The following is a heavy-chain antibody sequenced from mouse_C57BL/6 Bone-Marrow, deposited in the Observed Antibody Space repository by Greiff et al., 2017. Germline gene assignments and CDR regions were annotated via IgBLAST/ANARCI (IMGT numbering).Heavy chain of an antibody. CDR1: GYTFTSYW. CDR2: IDPSDSYT. D-gene: IGHD2-4*01. CDR3: ARYPLNYDCDDYAMDY. V-gene: IGHV1-69*01. J-gene: IGHJ4*01. Sequence: QVQLQQSGPELVMPGASVKMSCKASGYTFTSYWMHWVKQRPGQGLEWIGEIDPSDSYTNYNQKFKGKSTLTVDKSSSTAYMQLSSLTSEDSAVYYCARYPLNYDCDDYAMDYWGQGTSVTVSA.